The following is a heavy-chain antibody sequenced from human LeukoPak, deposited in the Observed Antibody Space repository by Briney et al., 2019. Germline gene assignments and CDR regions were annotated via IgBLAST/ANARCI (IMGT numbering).Heavy chain of an antibody. Sequence: QPGRSLRLSCAASGFDFSSYVMHWVRQAPGKGLEWVAVISHDGSNEYYADSVTGRFTISRDNSKNTLSLQMNSLRAEDTAVYYCAKDTTGTHFDYWGQGTLVTVSS. CDR1: GFDFSSYV. CDR3: AKDTTGTHFDY. CDR2: ISHDGSNE. D-gene: IGHD1-1*01. J-gene: IGHJ4*02. V-gene: IGHV3-30*04.